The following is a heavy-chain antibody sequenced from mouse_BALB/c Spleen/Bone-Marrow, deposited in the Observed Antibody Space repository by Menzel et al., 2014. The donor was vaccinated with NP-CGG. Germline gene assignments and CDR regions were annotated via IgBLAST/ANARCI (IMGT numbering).Heavy chain of an antibody. Sequence: QVQLQQSGAELVTPGASVKLSCKASGYTFTTYWMHWVKQRPGHGLEWIGQVDPSDGYTNYSQMFKGKATLTVDKSSSTAYMQLSSLSSEDSAVYYCARGGDNFAWFDYWGQGTLVTVSA. CDR1: GYTFTTYW. J-gene: IGHJ3*01. CDR3: ARGGDNFAWFDY. V-gene: IGHV1-69*02. CDR2: VDPSDGYT. D-gene: IGHD1-3*01.